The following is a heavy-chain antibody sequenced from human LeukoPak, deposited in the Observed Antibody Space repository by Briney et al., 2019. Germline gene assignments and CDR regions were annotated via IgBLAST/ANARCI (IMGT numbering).Heavy chain of an antibody. V-gene: IGHV3-48*03. CDR3: ARNTLAIAAAAFFDF. D-gene: IGHD6-13*01. CDR1: GFTFSSYE. J-gene: IGHJ4*02. CDR2: ISSSGSRI. Sequence: GGSLRLSCAASGFTFSSYEMNWVRQARGKGLEWVSYISSSGSRIYYTASVKGRFTISRGNDKNSLYLQMNSLRVEDTALYYCARNTLAIAAAAFFDFWGQGTLVTVSS.